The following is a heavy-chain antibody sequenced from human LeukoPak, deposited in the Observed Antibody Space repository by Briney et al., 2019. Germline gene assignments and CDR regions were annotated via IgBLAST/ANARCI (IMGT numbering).Heavy chain of an antibody. V-gene: IGHV4-59*08. J-gene: IGHJ5*02. D-gene: IGHD4-17*01. Sequence: SETLSLTCTVSGGSISSHYWTWNRQPPGKGLEWIGYIYYTGSTNFNPSLKSRVTISIDTSNKHFSLKLTSVTAADTAVYDCARLGTTVTMGGYWFDPWGQGVLVTVSS. CDR1: GGSISSHY. CDR2: IYYTGST. CDR3: ARLGTTVTMGGYWFDP.